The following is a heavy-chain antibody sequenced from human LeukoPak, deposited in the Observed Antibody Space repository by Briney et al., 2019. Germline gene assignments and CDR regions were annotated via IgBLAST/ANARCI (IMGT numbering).Heavy chain of an antibody. CDR1: GYTFTSYA. D-gene: IGHD5-24*01. J-gene: IGHJ6*03. Sequence: ASVKVSCKASGYTFTSYAMHWVRQAPGQRLEWMGWINAGNGNTKYSQEFQGRVTITADKSTSTAYMELSSLRSEDTAVYYCARDSKWARRREDYYYYYYMDVWGKGTTVTVSS. CDR2: INAGNGNT. V-gene: IGHV1-3*03. CDR3: ARDSKWARRREDYYYYYYMDV.